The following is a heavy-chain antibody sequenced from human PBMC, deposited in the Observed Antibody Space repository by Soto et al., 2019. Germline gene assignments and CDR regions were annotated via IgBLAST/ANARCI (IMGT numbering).Heavy chain of an antibody. V-gene: IGHV4-38-2*02. CDR3: ARELDRYFDY. Sequence: SETLSLTCAVSGYFISSGSYWGWLRQPPGKGLEWIGSIYHSGSTYYNASLKSRVTISVDTSKNQFSLKLNSVTATDTAIYYCARELDRYFDYWGQGTLVTVSS. D-gene: IGHD1-1*01. CDR2: IYHSGST. CDR1: GYFISSGSY. J-gene: IGHJ4*02.